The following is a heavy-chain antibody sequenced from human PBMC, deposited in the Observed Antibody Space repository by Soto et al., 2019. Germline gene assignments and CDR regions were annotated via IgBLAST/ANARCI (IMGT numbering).Heavy chain of an antibody. CDR1: GYTFTGYY. CDR3: ARDALWSGYDFDYYYYGMDV. D-gene: IGHD5-12*01. CDR2: INPNSGGT. V-gene: IGHV1-2*04. Sequence: ASVKVSCKASGYTFTGYYMHWVRQAPGQGLEWMGWINPNSGGTNYAQKFQGWVTMTRDTSISTAYMELRSLRSDDTAVYYCARDALWSGYDFDYYYYGMDVWGQGTTVTVSS. J-gene: IGHJ6*02.